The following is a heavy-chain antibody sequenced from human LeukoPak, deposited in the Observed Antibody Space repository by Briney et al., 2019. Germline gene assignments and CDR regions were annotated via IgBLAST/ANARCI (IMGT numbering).Heavy chain of an antibody. CDR3: ARGDDSSGYYPINDY. J-gene: IGHJ4*02. V-gene: IGHV4-59*01. CDR1: GGSISSYY. D-gene: IGHD3-22*01. CDR2: IYYSGST. Sequence: SETLSLTCTVSGGSISSYYWSWLRQPPGKGLEWMGYIYYSGSTNYNPSLKSRVTISVDTSKNQFSLKLSSVTAADTAVYYCARGDDSSGYYPINDYWGQGTLVTVSS.